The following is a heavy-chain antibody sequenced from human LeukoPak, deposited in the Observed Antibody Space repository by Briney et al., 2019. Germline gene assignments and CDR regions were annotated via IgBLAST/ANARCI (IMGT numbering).Heavy chain of an antibody. Sequence: ASVKVSCKASGYTFTGYYIHWMRQAPGQGLEWMGWINPNSGGTNYAQNFQGRVTMTRDTSSSTAHMELSRLRSDDTAVYYCARGDCSVSGCHGGNWFDPWGQGTLVTVSS. D-gene: IGHD2-15*01. V-gene: IGHV1-2*02. J-gene: IGHJ5*02. CDR2: INPNSGGT. CDR1: GYTFTGYY. CDR3: ARGDCSVSGCHGGNWFDP.